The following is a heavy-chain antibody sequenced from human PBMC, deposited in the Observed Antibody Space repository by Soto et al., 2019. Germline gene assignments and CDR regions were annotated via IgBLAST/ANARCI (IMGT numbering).Heavy chain of an antibody. CDR1: GGTFSCYA. Sequence: GASVKVSCKASGGTFSCYAISWVRQAPGQGLEWMGGIIPIFGTANYAQKFLGRVTITADESTSTAYMELSSLRSEDTAVYYCATTWYYYDGSGPRPGPFEYWGQGTLVTVSS. D-gene: IGHD3-22*01. CDR3: ATTWYYYDGSGPRPGPFEY. V-gene: IGHV1-69*13. CDR2: IIPIFGTA. J-gene: IGHJ4*02.